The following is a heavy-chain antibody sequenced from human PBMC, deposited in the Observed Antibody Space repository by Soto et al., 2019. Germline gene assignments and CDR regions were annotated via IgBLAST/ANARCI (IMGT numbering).Heavy chain of an antibody. V-gene: IGHV5-51*01. CDR2: IYPHDSDT. CDR3: ARPTSSGSSAGAFTYGMDV. CDR1: GYRFTNYW. J-gene: IGHJ6*02. D-gene: IGHD3-10*01. Sequence: GESLKISCKASGYRFTNYWIAWVRQMPGKGLEWMGIIYPHDSDTRYSPSFQGQVTISAAKSISTAYLHWSSVKASDTAMYFCARPTSSGSSAGAFTYGMDVWGQGTTVTVSS.